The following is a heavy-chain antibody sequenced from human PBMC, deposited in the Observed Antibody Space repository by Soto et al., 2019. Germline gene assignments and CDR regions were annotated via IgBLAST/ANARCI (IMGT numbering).Heavy chain of an antibody. CDR2: ISSSGSTT. J-gene: IGHJ4*02. V-gene: IGHV3-11*01. Sequence: QVQLVESGGGLVKPGGSLRLSCAASGFTFRDYYMSWIRQAPGKGLEWVSYISSSGSTTYYADSVKGRFTISRDNAKNSLYLQMNSLRAEDTAFYYCARGWSRYCSGCSCYYFDYWGQGTLVTVSS. CDR1: GFTFRDYY. CDR3: ARGWSRYCSGCSCYYFDY. D-gene: IGHD2-15*01.